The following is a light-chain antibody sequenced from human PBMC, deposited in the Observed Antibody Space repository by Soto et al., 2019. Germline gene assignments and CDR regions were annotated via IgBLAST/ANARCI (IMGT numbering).Light chain of an antibody. J-gene: IGLJ1*01. CDR1: SSNIGGNS. V-gene: IGLV1-51*01. Sequence: QSVMTQPPSVSAAPGQRVTISCSGSSSNIGGNSVSWYQQLPGTAPKLLIYDDDKRPSGIPDRFSGSKSGTSATLGITGSQTGDEADYYCGSWDSSLSAYVFGTGTQLTVL. CDR3: GSWDSSLSAYV. CDR2: DDD.